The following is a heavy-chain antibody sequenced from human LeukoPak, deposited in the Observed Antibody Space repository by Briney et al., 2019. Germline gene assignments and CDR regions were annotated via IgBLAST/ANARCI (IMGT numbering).Heavy chain of an antibody. D-gene: IGHD1-26*01. CDR2: ITNDGSST. J-gene: IGHJ4*02. CDR1: GLTFSSHW. CDR3: ARGRFIAGTTAYYFDY. Sequence: PGGSLRLSCAASGLTFSSHWMHWVRQAPGKGLVWVSRITNDGSSTTYADSVKGRFTISRDNAKKSLFLQMNSLRAEDTAVYYCARGRFIAGTTAYYFDYWGQGTLVTVSS. V-gene: IGHV3-74*01.